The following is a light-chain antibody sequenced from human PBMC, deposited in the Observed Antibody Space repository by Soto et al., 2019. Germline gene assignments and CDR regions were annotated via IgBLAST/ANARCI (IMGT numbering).Light chain of an antibody. CDR2: EVN. V-gene: IGLV2-23*02. CDR1: SSNVGGYNF. CDR3: CSYGGDRI. Sequence: QSALTQPASVSGSPGQSIDISCTGTSSNVGGYNFVSWYQQHPGKAPKLLIYEVNKRPSGVSNRFSGSKSDNTASLTISGLQAEDEADYYCCSYGGDRIFGGGTKLTVL. J-gene: IGLJ2*01.